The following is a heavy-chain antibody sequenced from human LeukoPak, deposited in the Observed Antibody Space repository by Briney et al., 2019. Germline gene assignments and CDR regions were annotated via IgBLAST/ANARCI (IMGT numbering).Heavy chain of an antibody. V-gene: IGHV3-48*02. CDR3: ARDGRPFDI. J-gene: IGHJ3*02. CDR1: GFTFSSYS. Sequence: PGGSLRLSCAASGFTFSSYSMSWVRQAPGKGLEWVAYISGSSSTLHYADPVKGRFTISRDNANNSLYLQMNSLRDEDTAVYYCARDGRPFDIWGQGTMVTVSS. CDR2: ISGSSSTL.